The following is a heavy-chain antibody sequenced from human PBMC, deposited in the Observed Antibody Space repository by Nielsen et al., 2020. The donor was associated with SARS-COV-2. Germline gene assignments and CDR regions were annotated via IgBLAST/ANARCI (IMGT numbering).Heavy chain of an antibody. CDR2: IYYSGST. Sequence: SETLSLTCTVSGGSISSSSYYWGWIRQPPGKGLEWIGSIYYSGSTYYNPSLKSRVTISVDTSKNQFSLKLSSVTAAGTAVYYCAITYIGWPYNWFDPWGQGTLVTVSS. D-gene: IGHD6-19*01. CDR3: AITYIGWPYNWFDP. V-gene: IGHV4-39*01. CDR1: GGSISSSSYY. J-gene: IGHJ5*02.